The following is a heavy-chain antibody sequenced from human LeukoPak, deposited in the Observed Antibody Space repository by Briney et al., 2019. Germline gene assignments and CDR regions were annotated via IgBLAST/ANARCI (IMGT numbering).Heavy chain of an antibody. V-gene: IGHV3-7*04. Sequence: GGSLRLSSAASGFTFSTSWMSWVRQAPEKGLEWVANINYDGSERNYVDSVKGRFTISRDNAENSWHLQMNSLRVEDTAVYYCTREEGSWGQGILVTVSS. CDR1: GFTFSTSW. D-gene: IGHD3-10*01. CDR3: TREEGS. CDR2: INYDGSER. J-gene: IGHJ4*02.